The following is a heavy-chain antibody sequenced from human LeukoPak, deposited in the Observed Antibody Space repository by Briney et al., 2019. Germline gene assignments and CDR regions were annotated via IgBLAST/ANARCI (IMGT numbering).Heavy chain of an antibody. CDR3: ARGTVAAYNWFDP. J-gene: IGHJ5*02. D-gene: IGHD4-23*01. CDR2: IYYSGST. Sequence: SETLSLTCTVSGGSISSYYWNWIRQPPGKGLEWIGYIYYSGSTNYNPSLKSRVTISVDTSKNQFSLTLSSVTAADTAVYYCARGTVAAYNWFDPWGQGTLVTVSS. V-gene: IGHV4-59*08. CDR1: GGSISSYY.